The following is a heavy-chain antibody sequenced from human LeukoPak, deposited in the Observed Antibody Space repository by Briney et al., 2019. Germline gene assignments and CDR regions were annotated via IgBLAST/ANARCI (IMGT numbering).Heavy chain of an antibody. J-gene: IGHJ3*01. CDR3: AWVGGGSSPLKNAFDF. V-gene: IGHV5-51*01. Sequence: GESLKISCKGSGYSFTSYWIGWVRQMSGKGLEWMGIIYPGDSDTRYSPSFQGQVTISADKSISTAYLQWSSLKASDSAMYYCAWVGGGSSPLKNAFDFWGQGTMVTVSP. CDR2: IYPGDSDT. CDR1: GYSFTSYW. D-gene: IGHD3-16*01.